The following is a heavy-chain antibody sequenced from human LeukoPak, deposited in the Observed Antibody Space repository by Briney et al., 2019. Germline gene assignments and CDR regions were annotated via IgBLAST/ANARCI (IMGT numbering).Heavy chain of an antibody. CDR3: ARNGGSGTYYDGSFDY. D-gene: IGHD1-26*01. CDR1: GGSISSYY. Sequence: SETLSLTCTVSGGSISSYYRSWIRQSAGKGLEWIGRIYTSGSTNYNPSLKSRVTMSVDTSKNQFSLTLSSVTAADTAVYYCARNGGSGTYYDGSFDYWGQGTLVTVSS. J-gene: IGHJ4*02. CDR2: IYTSGST. V-gene: IGHV4-4*07.